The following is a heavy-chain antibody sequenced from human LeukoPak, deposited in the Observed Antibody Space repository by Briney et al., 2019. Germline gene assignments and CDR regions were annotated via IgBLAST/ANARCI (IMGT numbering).Heavy chain of an antibody. CDR1: GYTFTCYD. CDR2: MNPNSGNT. Sequence: ASVKVSCKASGYTFTCYDINWVRQATRQGLEWMGWMNPNSGNTGYAQKFQGRVTMTRNTSISTAYMELSSLRSEDTAVYYCARVRSSSWYYYYYGMDVWGQGTTVTVSS. V-gene: IGHV1-8*01. J-gene: IGHJ6*02. CDR3: ARVRSSSWYYYYYGMDV. D-gene: IGHD6-13*01.